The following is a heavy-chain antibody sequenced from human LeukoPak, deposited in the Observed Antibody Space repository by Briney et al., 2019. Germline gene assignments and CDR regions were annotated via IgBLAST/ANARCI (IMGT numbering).Heavy chain of an antibody. CDR2: IYSSGSA. D-gene: IGHD5-18*01. J-gene: IGHJ4*02. V-gene: IGHV4-28*01. CDR1: GYSISSSNW. CDR3: ARTAVDTVTHFDN. Sequence: SETLTLSCAASGYSISSSNWWGCLRQPPGKGLEGIGFIYSSGSAYYNPSLKSRVTMSVDTSKNQFSLRLSSVTAVDTAVYYCARTAVDTVTHFDNWGQGTLVTVSS.